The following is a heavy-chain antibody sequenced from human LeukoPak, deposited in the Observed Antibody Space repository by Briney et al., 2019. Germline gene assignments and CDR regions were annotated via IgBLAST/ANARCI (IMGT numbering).Heavy chain of an antibody. D-gene: IGHD3-16*01. CDR1: GFTFSSDA. Sequence: GGSLRLSCAASGFTFSSDAMSWVRQAPGKGLEWVSAISAGGNTYYADSVKGQFTISRDNSKNTLYLQMSSLSAEDTALYYCAKDYIRRAWDWGQGTLVTVSS. V-gene: IGHV3-23*01. CDR2: ISAGGNT. J-gene: IGHJ4*02. CDR3: AKDYIRRAWD.